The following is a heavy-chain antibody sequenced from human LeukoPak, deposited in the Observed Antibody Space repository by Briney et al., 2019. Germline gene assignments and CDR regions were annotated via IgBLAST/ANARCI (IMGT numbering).Heavy chain of an antibody. CDR3: ARSLEGMIDY. CDR2: IYSSGNT. J-gene: IGHJ4*02. D-gene: IGHD6-13*01. V-gene: IGHV4-39*07. Sequence: PSETLSLTCAVSGGSISSNSYYWGWIRQSPWKGLEWIGSIYSSGNTYYNPSLKSRVTISIDMPKNQFSLKLSSVTAADTAVYYCARSLEGMIDYWGQGTLVTVSS. CDR1: GGSISSNSYY.